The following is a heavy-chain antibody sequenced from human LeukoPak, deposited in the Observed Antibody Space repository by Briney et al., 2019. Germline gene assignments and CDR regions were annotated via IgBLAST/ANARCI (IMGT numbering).Heavy chain of an antibody. V-gene: IGHV1-8*01. CDR3: ARGFPNYGDYVGFDP. Sequence: ASVKVPCKASGYTFTSYDINWVRQATGQGLEWMGWMNPNSGNTGYAQKFQGRVTMTRNTSIGTAYMELSSLRSEDTAVYYCARGFPNYGDYVGFDPWGQGTLVTVSS. CDR2: MNPNSGNT. J-gene: IGHJ5*02. D-gene: IGHD4-17*01. CDR1: GYTFTSYD.